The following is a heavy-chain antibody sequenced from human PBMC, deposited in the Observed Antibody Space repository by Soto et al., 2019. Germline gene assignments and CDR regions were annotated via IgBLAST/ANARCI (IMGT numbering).Heavy chain of an antibody. V-gene: IGHV4-59*01. D-gene: IGHD2-15*01. CDR2: IYYSGST. CDR3: ARYAVVVAATFSGMDV. CDR1: GGSISSYY. J-gene: IGHJ6*02. Sequence: SETLSLTCTVSGGSISSYYWSWIRQPPGKGLEWIGYIYYSGSTNYNPSLKSRVTISVDTSKNQFSLKLSSVTAADTAVYYCARYAVVVAATFSGMDVWGQGTTVT.